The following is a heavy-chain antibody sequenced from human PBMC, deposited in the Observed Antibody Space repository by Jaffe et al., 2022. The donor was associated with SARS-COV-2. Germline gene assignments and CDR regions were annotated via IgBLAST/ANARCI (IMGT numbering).Heavy chain of an antibody. V-gene: IGHV7-4-1*02. J-gene: IGHJ4*02. CDR2: INTNTGNP. CDR3: ARVGQERYCSGGSCQHPRFDY. CDR1: GYTFTSYA. Sequence: QVQLVQSGSELKKPGASVKVSCKASGYTFTSYAMNWVRQAPGQGLEWMGWINTNTGNPTYAQGFTGRFVFSLDTSVSTAYLQISSLKAEDTAVYYCARVGQERYCSGGSCQHPRFDYWGQGTLVTVSS. D-gene: IGHD2-15*01.